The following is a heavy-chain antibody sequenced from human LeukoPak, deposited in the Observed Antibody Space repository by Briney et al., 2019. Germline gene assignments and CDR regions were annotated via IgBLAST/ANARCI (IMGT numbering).Heavy chain of an antibody. V-gene: IGHV3-20*04. Sequence: PGGSLRLSCAASGFTFDDYGMSWVRQAPGKGLEWVSGINWNGGSTGYADSVKGRFTISRDNAKNSLYLQMNSLRAEDTALYYCARDGRPYYYDSSGYLRSPHYWGQGTLVTVSS. CDR3: ARDGRPYYYDSSGYLRSPHY. D-gene: IGHD3-22*01. CDR2: INWNGGST. J-gene: IGHJ4*02. CDR1: GFTFDDYG.